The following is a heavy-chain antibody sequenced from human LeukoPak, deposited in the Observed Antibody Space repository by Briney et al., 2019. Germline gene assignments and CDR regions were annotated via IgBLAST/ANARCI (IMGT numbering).Heavy chain of an antibody. D-gene: IGHD3-9*01. CDR3: AKVNLNYGILTGYYWNWFDP. CDR1: GFTFSSYA. CDR2: ISGSGGST. J-gene: IGHJ5*02. Sequence: GASLRLSCAASGFTFSSYAMSRVRQAPGKGLEWASAISGSGGSTYYADSVKGRFTISRDNSKNKLYLQINSLRAEDSAVYYCAKVNLNYGILTGYYWNWFDPWGQGTLVTVSS. V-gene: IGHV3-23*01.